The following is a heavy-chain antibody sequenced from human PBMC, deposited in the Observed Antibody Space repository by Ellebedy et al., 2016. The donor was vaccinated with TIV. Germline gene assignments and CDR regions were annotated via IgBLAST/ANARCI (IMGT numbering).Heavy chain of an antibody. CDR1: GFTFDDYA. CDR2: ISWNSGSI. J-gene: IGHJ4*02. CDR3: AKDGYSSGWYLLDY. D-gene: IGHD6-19*01. V-gene: IGHV3-9*01. Sequence: PGGSLRLSCAASGFTFDDYAMHWVRQAPGKGLAWVSGISWNSGSIGYADSVKGRFTISRDNAKNSLYLQMNSLRAEDTALYYCAKDGYSSGWYLLDYWGQGTLVTVSS.